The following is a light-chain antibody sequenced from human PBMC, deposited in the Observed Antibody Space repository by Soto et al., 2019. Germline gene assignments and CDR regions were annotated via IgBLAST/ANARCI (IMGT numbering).Light chain of an antibody. J-gene: IGKJ1*01. CDR2: KAS. Sequence: DIEMTQSRSMLSSSVGDIFTISCRASQSISSWLAWYQQKPGKAPNLLIHKASHLESGVPSRFSGSGSGTEFTLTISSLQPGDFATYYCQHYNTYPWTFGQGTKVDI. CDR3: QHYNTYPWT. CDR1: QSISSW. V-gene: IGKV1-5*03.